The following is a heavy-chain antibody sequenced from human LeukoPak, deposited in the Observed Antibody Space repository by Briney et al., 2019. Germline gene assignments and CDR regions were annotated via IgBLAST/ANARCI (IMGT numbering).Heavy chain of an antibody. J-gene: IGHJ4*02. D-gene: IGHD7-27*01. V-gene: IGHV3-23*01. CDR2: VSPHGGGT. CDR3: ARDLAWGAFDY. Sequence: GGSLRLSCAASGFTFSNHGMNWVRQAPGKGLEWLSGVSPHGGGTYYADSVKGRFTISRDDSKNTLSLQMNSLRVEDTAVYYCARDLAWGAFDYWGQGTLVTVSS. CDR1: GFTFSNHG.